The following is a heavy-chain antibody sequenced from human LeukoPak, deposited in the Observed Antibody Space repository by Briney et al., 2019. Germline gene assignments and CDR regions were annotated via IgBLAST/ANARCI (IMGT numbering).Heavy chain of an antibody. Sequence: GGSLRLSCAASGFTFSSYAMHWVRQAPGKGLEWVAVISYDGSNKYYADSVKGRFTIPRDNSKNTLYLQMNSLRAEDTAVYYCARDNSGSYSHYLDYWGQGTLVTVSS. J-gene: IGHJ4*02. CDR2: ISYDGSNK. CDR3: ARDNSGSYSHYLDY. V-gene: IGHV3-30*01. D-gene: IGHD1-26*01. CDR1: GFTFSSYA.